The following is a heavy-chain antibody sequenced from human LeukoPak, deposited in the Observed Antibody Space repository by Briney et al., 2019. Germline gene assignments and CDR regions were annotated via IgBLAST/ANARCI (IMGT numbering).Heavy chain of an antibody. D-gene: IGHD6-25*01. CDR1: GGTFSSYA. Sequence: GASVKVSCKASGGTFSSYAISWVRQAPGQGLEWMGGIIPIFGTANYAQKFQGRVTITADESTSTASMELSSLRSEDTAVYYCAREHRPAVATDMEVWGKGTTVTVSS. CDR2: IIPIFGTA. CDR3: AREHRPAVATDMEV. V-gene: IGHV1-69*13. J-gene: IGHJ6*03.